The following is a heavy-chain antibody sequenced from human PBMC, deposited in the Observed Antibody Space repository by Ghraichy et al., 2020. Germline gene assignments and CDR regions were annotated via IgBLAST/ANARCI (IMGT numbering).Heavy chain of an antibody. CDR1: GDSISSKSVA. J-gene: IGHJ1*01. Sequence: SQTLSLTCAVSGDSISSKSVAWNWIRQSPSRGLEWMGRTYYMSKWYSDYAVSVKSRIAINPDTSKNQFSLHLSSVTPKDTALYYCSREAIEAAGYFQHWGQGTLVTVSS. CDR2: TYYMSKWYS. CDR3: SREAIEAAGYFQH. V-gene: IGHV6-1*01. D-gene: IGHD2/OR15-2a*01.